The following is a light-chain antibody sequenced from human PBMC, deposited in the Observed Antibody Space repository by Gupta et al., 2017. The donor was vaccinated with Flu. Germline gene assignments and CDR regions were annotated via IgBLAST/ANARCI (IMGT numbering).Light chain of an antibody. CDR2: LAS. J-gene: IGKJ5*01. Sequence: DIQMTQSPSSLSASVGDRVTITCRASQSISSYLNWYQQKPGKAPKILINLASSLRSGVPSRFSGSGSGRDFTLTISSLQPEDFATYYCQQSDSSPITFGQGTRLQIK. CDR3: QQSDSSPIT. CDR1: QSISSY. V-gene: IGKV1-39*01.